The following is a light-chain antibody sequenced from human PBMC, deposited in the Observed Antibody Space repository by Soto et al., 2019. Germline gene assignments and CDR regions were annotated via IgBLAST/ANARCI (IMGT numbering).Light chain of an antibody. CDR3: QQYNSYPYS. CDR2: GPS. V-gene: IGKV3-20*01. J-gene: IGKJ2*03. CDR1: QNVYINS. Sequence: EIVLTQSPRTLSLSPGESATLSCRASQNVYINSLAWFQQKPGQTPRLLIYGPSTRAAGVPDRFTGSGSGADFALTITSLEPEDFAAYYCQQYNSYPYSFGQGTKLEIK.